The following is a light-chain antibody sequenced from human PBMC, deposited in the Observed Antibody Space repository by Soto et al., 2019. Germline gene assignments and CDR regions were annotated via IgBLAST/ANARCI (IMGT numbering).Light chain of an antibody. CDR3: QQYNYWPPVT. CDR1: QTISYN. J-gene: IGKJ4*01. V-gene: IGKV3-15*01. CDR2: GAS. Sequence: EIVMTQSPVTLSLSPGERATLSCRASQTISYNLAWYQQKPGQAPRLLIYGASTRATGIPARFSGSGSGTEYTLTISSLQSEDFAVYYCQQYNYWPPVTFGGGNRVEIK.